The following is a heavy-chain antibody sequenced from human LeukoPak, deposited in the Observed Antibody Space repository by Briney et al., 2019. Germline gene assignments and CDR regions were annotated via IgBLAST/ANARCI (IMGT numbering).Heavy chain of an antibody. Sequence: GGSLRLSCAASGFAVSSYAMNWVRQAPGKGLEWVSGISGSGHSTYHADSVKGRFTISRDNSKNTLYLQMNSLRAEDTAVYYCARTSFRFGELLPVDYWGQGTLVTVSS. J-gene: IGHJ4*02. CDR3: ARTSFRFGELLPVDY. V-gene: IGHV3-23*01. CDR2: ISGSGHST. CDR1: GFAVSSYA. D-gene: IGHD3-10*01.